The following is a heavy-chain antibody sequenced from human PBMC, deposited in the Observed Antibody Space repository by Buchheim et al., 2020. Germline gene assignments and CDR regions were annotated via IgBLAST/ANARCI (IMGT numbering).Heavy chain of an antibody. CDR1: GFTFSNAW. V-gene: IGHV3-15*07. CDR3: TTEFGEQWLVRYFDY. CDR2: IKSKTDGGTP. Sequence: EVQLVESGGGLVKPGGSLRLSCAASGFTFSNAWMNWVRQAPGKGLEWVDRIKSKTDGGTPDYAAPVKGRFTISRDDSKNTLYLQMNSLKTEDTAVYYCTTEFGEQWLVRYFDYWGQGTL. D-gene: IGHD6-19*01. J-gene: IGHJ4*02.